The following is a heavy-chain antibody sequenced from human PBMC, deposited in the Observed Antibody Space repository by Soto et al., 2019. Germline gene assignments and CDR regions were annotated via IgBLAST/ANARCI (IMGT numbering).Heavy chain of an antibody. D-gene: IGHD6-19*01. J-gene: IGHJ5*01. Sequence: GGSLRLSCAASVFPFSRHAIHWVRQAPGKGLEWVAVISYDGNNQYYEDSVKGRFTISRDNTKNTVSLQMNSLRAEDTAVYHCAKDRVVAGIGEFDFWGQGTLVTVSS. CDR3: AKDRVVAGIGEFDF. CDR1: VFPFSRHA. V-gene: IGHV3-30*18. CDR2: ISYDGNNQ.